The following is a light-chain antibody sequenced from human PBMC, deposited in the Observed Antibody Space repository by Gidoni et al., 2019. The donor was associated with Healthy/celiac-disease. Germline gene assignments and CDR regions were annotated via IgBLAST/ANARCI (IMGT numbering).Light chain of an antibody. V-gene: IGKV3-20*01. CDR1: QSVSSSY. CDR2: GAS. J-gene: IGKJ5*01. CDR3: QQYGSSPGT. Sequence: EIVLTQSPGTLSLSPGERATLSCRASQSVSSSYLAWYQQKPGQAPRLLIYGASSRATGIPDRFSGSGSVTDFTLTISRLEPEDFEVYYCQQYGSSPGTFXXXTRLEIK.